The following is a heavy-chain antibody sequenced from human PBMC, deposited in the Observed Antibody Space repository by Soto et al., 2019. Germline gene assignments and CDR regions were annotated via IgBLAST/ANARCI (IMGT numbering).Heavy chain of an antibody. Sequence: AGSLRLSCAASGFTFSTYGMHWVRQAPGKGLEWVSSISSRSRTLYHADSVKGRFTISRDNAKNSLYLQMSSLRVEDTALYYCARDPGKTDVDYWGQGTLVTVSS. V-gene: IGHV3-48*03. CDR3: ARDPGKTDVDY. J-gene: IGHJ4*02. CDR2: ISSRSRTL. CDR1: GFTFSTYG. D-gene: IGHD1-1*01.